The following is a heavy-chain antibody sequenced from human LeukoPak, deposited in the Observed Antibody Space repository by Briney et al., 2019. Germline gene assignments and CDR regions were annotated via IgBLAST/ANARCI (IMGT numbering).Heavy chain of an antibody. Sequence: SQTLSLTCTVSGGSISSANYYWNWIRQPAGKGLEWIGRFYKSGSPNYSPSLKSRVTISVDTSKNQFSLKLSSVTAADTAVYYCARATTMIVVVKGVFDYWGQGTLVTVSS. CDR1: GGSISSANYY. J-gene: IGHJ4*02. CDR3: ARATTMIVVVKGVFDY. V-gene: IGHV4-61*02. D-gene: IGHD3-22*01. CDR2: FYKSGSP.